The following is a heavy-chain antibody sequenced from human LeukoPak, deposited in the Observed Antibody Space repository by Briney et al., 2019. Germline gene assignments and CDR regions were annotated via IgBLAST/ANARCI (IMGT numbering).Heavy chain of an antibody. V-gene: IGHV3-11*01. Sequence: GGSLRLSCAASGFTFSDYFMSWIRQAPGKGLEWVTYISSSGSAIYYADSVKGRFTVSRDNAKNSLYLQMNSLRAEDTAVYYCARAGPDDYGDYGRFSDAFDIWGQGTMVTVSS. J-gene: IGHJ3*02. D-gene: IGHD4-17*01. CDR2: ISSSGSAI. CDR1: GFTFSDYF. CDR3: ARAGPDDYGDYGRFSDAFDI.